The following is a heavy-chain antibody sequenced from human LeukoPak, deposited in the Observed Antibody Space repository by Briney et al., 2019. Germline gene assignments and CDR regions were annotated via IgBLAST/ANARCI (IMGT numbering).Heavy chain of an antibody. J-gene: IGHJ5*02. Sequence: ASVKVSCKASGYTFTSYDINWVRQATGQGLEWMGWMNPNSGNTGYAQKFQGRVTITRNTSISTAYMELSSLGSEDTAVYYCARQRDYCSGGSCYSGWFDPWGQGTLVTVSS. V-gene: IGHV1-8*03. CDR3: ARQRDYCSGGSCYSGWFDP. CDR2: MNPNSGNT. D-gene: IGHD2-15*01. CDR1: GYTFTSYD.